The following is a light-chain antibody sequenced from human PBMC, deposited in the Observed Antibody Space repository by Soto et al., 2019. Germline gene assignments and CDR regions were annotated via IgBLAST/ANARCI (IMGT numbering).Light chain of an antibody. J-gene: IGKJ1*01. CDR3: QQYGNSWT. Sequence: EIVLTQSPGTLSLSPGERATLSCRASQSVSSSYLAWYQQKPGQAPRLLIYGASSRATGIPDRFIGSGSGTEFTLTISRLEPEDFAVDDCQQYGNSWTFGQGTKVDIK. CDR2: GAS. CDR1: QSVSSSY. V-gene: IGKV3-20*01.